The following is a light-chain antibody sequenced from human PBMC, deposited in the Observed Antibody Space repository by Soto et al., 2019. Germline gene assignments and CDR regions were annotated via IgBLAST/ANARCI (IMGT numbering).Light chain of an antibody. Sequence: EIVLTQSPGTLSLSPGERATLSCRASQSVSNNYLAWYQQKLGQAPRLLIYGASNRATGIPDRFSGSESGTDFTLTISRLEPEDFAVYFCQQYAVSPWTFGHWTKVEIK. CDR2: GAS. J-gene: IGKJ1*01. CDR3: QQYAVSPWT. V-gene: IGKV3-20*01. CDR1: QSVSNNY.